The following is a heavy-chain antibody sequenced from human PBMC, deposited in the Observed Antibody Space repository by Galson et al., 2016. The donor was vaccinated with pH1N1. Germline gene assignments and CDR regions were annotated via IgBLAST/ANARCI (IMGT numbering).Heavy chain of an antibody. Sequence: SVKVSCKASGYTLTSYDINWVRQATGQGLEWMGWMNPNNGNADYAPKFQGRVTLTRNASINTAYMELSSLTSEDTAVYYCARAIGSSSPYWGQGALVTVSS. J-gene: IGHJ4*02. CDR1: GYTLTSYD. CDR2: MNPNNGNA. V-gene: IGHV1-8*01. D-gene: IGHD6-6*01. CDR3: ARAIGSSSPY.